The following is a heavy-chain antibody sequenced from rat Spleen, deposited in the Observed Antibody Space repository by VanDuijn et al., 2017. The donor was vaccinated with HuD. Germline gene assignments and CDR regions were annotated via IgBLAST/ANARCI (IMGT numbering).Heavy chain of an antibody. CDR2: INNAGST. V-gene: IGHV3-3*01. Sequence: VQLQESGPGLVKPSQSLSLTCSVTGYSIRSSYSWNWIRRFPGNKLEWMGYINNAGSTNYNPSLKSRVSITRDTSKNQFFLQVNSVTTEDTATYYCASTYYGYFYSDYWGQGVMVTVSS. CDR1: GYSIRSSYS. D-gene: IGHD1-6*01. CDR3: ASTYYGYFYSDY. J-gene: IGHJ2*01.